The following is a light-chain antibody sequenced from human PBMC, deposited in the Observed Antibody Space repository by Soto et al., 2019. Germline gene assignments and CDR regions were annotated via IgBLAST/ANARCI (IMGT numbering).Light chain of an antibody. V-gene: IGKV1-5*01. J-gene: IGKJ1*01. Sequence: DIQMTQSPSTLSASVGDRVTITCRASQSISSWLAWYQQKPGKAPKLLIYDASSLESGVPSRFSGSGSGTEFTLTISRLQPDDVATYYCQQYNSYSRTFGQGTKVEIK. CDR1: QSISSW. CDR2: DAS. CDR3: QQYNSYSRT.